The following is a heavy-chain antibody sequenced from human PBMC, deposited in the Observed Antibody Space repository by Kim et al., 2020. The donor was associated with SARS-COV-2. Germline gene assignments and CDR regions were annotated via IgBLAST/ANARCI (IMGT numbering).Heavy chain of an antibody. CDR3: ARLGGATRRDGYNFDYFDY. D-gene: IGHD1-1*01. J-gene: IGHJ4*02. CDR2: IITNTGNP. Sequence: ASVKVSCKASGYPFTNYVLNWVRQAPGQGLEWMGWIITNTGNPTYAQGFTRRFVFSLDTSVRTASLQISSRKAEYTAVYYCARLGGATRRDGYNFDYFDYWGQGTLVTVSS. V-gene: IGHV7-4-1*02. CDR1: GYPFTNYV.